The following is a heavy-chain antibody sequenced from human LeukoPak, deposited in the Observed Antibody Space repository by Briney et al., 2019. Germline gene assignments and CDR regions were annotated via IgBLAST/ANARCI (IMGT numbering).Heavy chain of an antibody. Sequence: PGGSLRLSCAASGFAFSSYAMSWVRQAPGKGLEWVSAISGSGGSTYYADSVKGRFTISRDNSKNTLYLQMNSLRAEDTAVYYCAREGGSESYYTLLFDYGGQGTLVTVSS. V-gene: IGHV3-23*01. J-gene: IGHJ4*02. CDR1: GFAFSSYA. CDR2: ISGSGGST. D-gene: IGHD3-10*01. CDR3: AREGGSESYYTLLFDY.